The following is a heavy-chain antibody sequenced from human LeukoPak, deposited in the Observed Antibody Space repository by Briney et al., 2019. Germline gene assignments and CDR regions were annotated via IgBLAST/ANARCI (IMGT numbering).Heavy chain of an antibody. D-gene: IGHD1-26*01. V-gene: IGHV3-21*01. CDR2: ITSSGAYI. CDR1: GFTFSSYN. CDR3: ARDPYSGNYGSYYYYYMDV. Sequence: PGGSLRLSCAASGFTFSSYNMNWVRQAPGKALEWVSSITSSGAYIFYADSVKGRFTISRDNAKDSLYLQMNSLGPEDTAVYYCARDPYSGNYGSYYYYYMDVWGKGTTVTISS. J-gene: IGHJ6*03.